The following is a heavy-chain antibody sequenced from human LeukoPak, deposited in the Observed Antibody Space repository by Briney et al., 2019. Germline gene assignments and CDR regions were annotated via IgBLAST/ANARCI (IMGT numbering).Heavy chain of an antibody. D-gene: IGHD5-12*01. Sequence: PSGTLSLTCAVSGGSISTAHWWNWVRQSPGKGLEWIGEIYHRGNSNYNPSLKSRVSISVDTSKNQFSLKLSSVTAADTAMYYCARASWLPQTRNYYYMDVWGKGTTVTISS. J-gene: IGHJ6*03. CDR3: ARASWLPQTRNYYYMDV. V-gene: IGHV4-4*02. CDR2: IYHRGNS. CDR1: GGSISTAHW.